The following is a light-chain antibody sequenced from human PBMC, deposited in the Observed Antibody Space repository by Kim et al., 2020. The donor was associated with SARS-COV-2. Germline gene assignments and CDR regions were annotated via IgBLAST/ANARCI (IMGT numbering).Light chain of an antibody. CDR3: QQYNNWPPYT. CDR1: QSVSNN. CDR2: GAS. J-gene: IGKJ2*01. V-gene: IGKV3-15*01. Sequence: EIVMTQSPATLSVSPGERATLSCRASQSVSNNLAWYQQKHGQAPRFLIYGASTRATDIPARFSGSGSGTEFTLTITSLQSEDFAVYYCQQYNNWPPYTFGQGTKLEIK.